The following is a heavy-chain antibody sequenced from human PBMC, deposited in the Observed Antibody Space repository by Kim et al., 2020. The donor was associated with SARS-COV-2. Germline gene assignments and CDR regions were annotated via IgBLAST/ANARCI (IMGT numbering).Heavy chain of an antibody. Sequence: GGSLRLSCAASGFTFSSYGMHWVRQAPGKGLEWVAVISYDGSNKYYADSVKGRFTISRDNSKNTLYLQMNSLRAEDTAVYYCARVGDGYNPYFDYWGQGTLVTVSS. CDR2: ISYDGSNK. CDR3: ARVGDGYNPYFDY. D-gene: IGHD5-12*01. CDR1: GFTFSSYG. J-gene: IGHJ4*02. V-gene: IGHV3-33*05.